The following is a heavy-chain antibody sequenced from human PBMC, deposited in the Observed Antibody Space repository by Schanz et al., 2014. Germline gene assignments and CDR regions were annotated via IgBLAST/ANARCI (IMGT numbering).Heavy chain of an antibody. V-gene: IGHV1-46*02. Sequence: QVQLVQSGSELKKPGASVKVSCKTSGYTFNSYALHWVRQAPGQGPEWMGIIHPSGGSTNYAQQFLGRLTMTRDTSTNTVYMNLSSLTSADTAVYYCARGFLASGGKTFDCWGQGTLVTVSS. CDR3: ARGFLASGGKTFDC. J-gene: IGHJ4*02. CDR1: GYTFNSYA. D-gene: IGHD1-26*01. CDR2: IHPSGGST.